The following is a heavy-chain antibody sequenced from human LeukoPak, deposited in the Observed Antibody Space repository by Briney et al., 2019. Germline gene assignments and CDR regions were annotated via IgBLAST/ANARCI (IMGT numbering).Heavy chain of an antibody. V-gene: IGHV1-2*02. J-gene: IGHJ4*02. CDR2: INPNSGGT. CDR1: GYTFTGYY. CDR3: ARGGSYYDILTGQTIDDY. D-gene: IGHD3-9*01. Sequence: ASVKVSCKASGYTFTGYYMHWVRQAPGQGLEWMGWINPNSGGTNYAQKFQGRVTMTRDMSISTAYMELSRLRSDDTAVYYCARGGSYYDILTGQTIDDYWGQGTLVTVSS.